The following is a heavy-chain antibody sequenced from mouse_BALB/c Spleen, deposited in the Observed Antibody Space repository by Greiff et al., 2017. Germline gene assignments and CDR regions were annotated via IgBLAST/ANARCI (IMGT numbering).Heavy chain of an antibody. CDR3: ARGSSYPYYAMDY. J-gene: IGHJ4*01. CDR2: IYPGDGDT. Sequence: QVQLQQSGAELVRPGSSVKISCKASGYAFSSYWMNWVKQRPGQGLEWIGQIYPGDGDTNYNGKFKGKATLTADKSSSTAYMQLSSLTSEDSAVYFCARGSSYPYYAMDYWGQGTSVTVSS. V-gene: IGHV1-80*01. D-gene: IGHD1-1*01. CDR1: GYAFSSYW.